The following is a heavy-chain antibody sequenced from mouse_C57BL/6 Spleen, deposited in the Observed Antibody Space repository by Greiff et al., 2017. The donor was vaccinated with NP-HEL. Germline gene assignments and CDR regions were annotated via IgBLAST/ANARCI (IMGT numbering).Heavy chain of an antibody. CDR3: AIYGSSYPIDY. Sequence: QVQLQQSGAELARPGALVKLSYKASGYTFTSYGISWVKQRTGQGLEWIGEIYPRSGNTYYNEKFKGKATLTADKSSSTAYMELRSLTSEDSAVYFCAIYGSSYPIDYWGQGTTLTVSS. J-gene: IGHJ2*01. V-gene: IGHV1-81*01. D-gene: IGHD1-1*01. CDR2: IYPRSGNT. CDR1: GYTFTSYG.